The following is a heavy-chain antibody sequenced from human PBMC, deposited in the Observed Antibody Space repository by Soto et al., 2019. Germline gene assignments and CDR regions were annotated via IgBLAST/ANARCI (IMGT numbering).Heavy chain of an antibody. CDR2: ITSDTKTI. Sequence: EVQLVGSGGALVQPGGSLRLSCVASGFKFSIYSMNWIRQAPGKGLEWSAYITSDTKTIKYADSVKGRFTISRDNAKNSVYLQMNSLSDEDTAVYYCARSVEGHFDYWGQGAVVTVSS. CDR3: ARSVEGHFDY. D-gene: IGHD6-19*01. CDR1: GFKFSIYS. J-gene: IGHJ4*02. V-gene: IGHV3-48*02.